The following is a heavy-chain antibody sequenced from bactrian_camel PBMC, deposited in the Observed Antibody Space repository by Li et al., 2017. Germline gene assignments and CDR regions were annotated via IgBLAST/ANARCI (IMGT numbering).Heavy chain of an antibody. V-gene: IGHV3S55*01. Sequence: VESGGGSAQAGGNLRLSCTANGFTLADSDMGWYRQAPGGECEMVSRISIGGKTRYADFEKGRFTVSQDKVENLLYLQMDNLEPEDTAVYYCAPDSGQSRCSAGFCYCAWGQGTQVTVS. CDR1: GFTLADSD. CDR3: APDSGQSRCSAGFCYCA. J-gene: IGHJ4*01. D-gene: IGHD2*01. CDR2: ISIGGKT.